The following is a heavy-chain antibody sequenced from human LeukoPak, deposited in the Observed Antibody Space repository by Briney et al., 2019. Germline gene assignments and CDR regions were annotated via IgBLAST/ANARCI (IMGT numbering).Heavy chain of an antibody. V-gene: IGHV3-74*01. CDR1: GFTFSSYW. Sequence: GGSLRLSCAASGFTFSSYWMHWVRQAPGKGPVWASRINNDGSGTTYADSVKGRFTISRDDAKNTLYLQMNSLRAEDTAVYYCVRGGESTWSWGQGTLVTVSS. CDR3: VRGGESTWS. D-gene: IGHD2-15*01. CDR2: INNDGSGT. J-gene: IGHJ5*02.